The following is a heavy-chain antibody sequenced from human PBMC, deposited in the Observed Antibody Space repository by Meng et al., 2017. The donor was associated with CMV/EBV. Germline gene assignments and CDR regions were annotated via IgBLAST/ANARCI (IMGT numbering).Heavy chain of an antibody. D-gene: IGHD2-2*02. CDR1: YS. Sequence: YSSHWVRPAPGKRREWMGGINDGNGDKKSSQKVQGRLTSNRDSYASTVYMELSSVRFEDTAVYYCARTRTYCASTSCYTGGYYFDYWGQGTLVTVSS. J-gene: IGHJ4*02. V-gene: IGHV1-3*01. CDR3: ARTRTYCASTSCYTGGYYFDY. CDR2: INDGNGDK.